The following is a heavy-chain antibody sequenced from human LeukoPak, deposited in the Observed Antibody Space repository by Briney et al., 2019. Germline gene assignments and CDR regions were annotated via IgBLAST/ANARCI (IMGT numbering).Heavy chain of an antibody. J-gene: IGHJ4*02. Sequence: PSETLSLTCTVSGGSISSSSYYWGWIRQPPGKRLEWIGSIYYSGSTYYNPSLKSRVTISVDTSKNQFSLKLSSVTAADTAVYYCAREGSYTFDYWGQGTLVTVSS. CDR3: AREGSYTFDY. CDR2: IYYSGST. CDR1: GGSISSSSYY. V-gene: IGHV4-39*07. D-gene: IGHD1-26*01.